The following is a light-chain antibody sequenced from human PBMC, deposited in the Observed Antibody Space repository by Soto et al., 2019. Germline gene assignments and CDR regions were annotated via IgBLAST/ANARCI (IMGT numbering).Light chain of an antibody. Sequence: EIVLTQSPATLSLSPGERATLSCRASQSVSSYLAWYQQKPGQAPRLLIYDASNRATGIPARFSGSGSGTDFARTIRSLEPEDFAVYYCQQRSNWHPLFTFAPGTKVHIK. CDR1: QSVSSY. CDR2: DAS. J-gene: IGKJ3*01. CDR3: QQRSNWHPLFT. V-gene: IGKV3-11*01.